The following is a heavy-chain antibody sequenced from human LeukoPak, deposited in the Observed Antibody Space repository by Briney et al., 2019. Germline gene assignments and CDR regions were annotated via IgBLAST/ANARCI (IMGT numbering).Heavy chain of an antibody. CDR3: ARVTDYYDSSGYYYWFDP. CDR2: IIPILGTA. Sequence: ASVTVSFKASGGTFSSYAISWVRQAPGQGLEWMGGIIPILGTANYAQKFQGRVTITTDESTSTAYMELSSLRSEDTAVYYCARVTDYYDSSGYYYWFDPWGQGTLVTVSS. J-gene: IGHJ5*02. V-gene: IGHV1-69*05. D-gene: IGHD3-22*01. CDR1: GGTFSSYA.